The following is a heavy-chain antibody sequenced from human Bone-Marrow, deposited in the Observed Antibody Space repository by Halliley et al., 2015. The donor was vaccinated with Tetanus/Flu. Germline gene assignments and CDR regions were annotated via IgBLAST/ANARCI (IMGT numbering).Heavy chain of an antibody. Sequence: SLRLSCSASGFAFSNYDMNWLRQAPGKGLEWVASISGSGGRTYYADHVKGRFTISRDNAKNSLSLQMNSLRVEDTALYYCATRGLSFWGQGAQVTVSS. D-gene: IGHD5-12*01. CDR1: GFAFSNYD. V-gene: IGHV3-23*01. J-gene: IGHJ4*02. CDR3: ATRGLSF. CDR2: ISGSGGRT.